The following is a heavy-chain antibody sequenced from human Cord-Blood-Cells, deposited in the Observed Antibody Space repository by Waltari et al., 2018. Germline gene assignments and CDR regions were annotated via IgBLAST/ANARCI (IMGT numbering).Heavy chain of an antibody. V-gene: IGHV4-34*01. D-gene: IGHD2-15*01. J-gene: IGHJ4*02. Sequence: QVQLQQWGAGLLKPSENLSVTCAVYGGSFSGYYWSWIRQPPGQGLAWIGEINHSGSTNYNPSLKSRVTISVDTSKNQFSLKLSSVTAADTAVYYCAALYCSGGSCSPERRYFDYWGQGTLVTVSS. CDR2: INHSGST. CDR1: GGSFSGYY. CDR3: AALYCSGGSCSPERRYFDY.